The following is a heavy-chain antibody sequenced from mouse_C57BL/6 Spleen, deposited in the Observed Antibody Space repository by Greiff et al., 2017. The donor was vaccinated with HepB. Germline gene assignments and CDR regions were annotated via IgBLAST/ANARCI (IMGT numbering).Heavy chain of an antibody. CDR2: ISSGSSTI. Sequence: EVQLVESGGGLVKPGGSLKLSCAASGFTFSDYGMHWVRQAPEKGLEWVAYISSGSSTIYYADTVKGRFTISRDNAKNTLFLQMTSLRSEDTAMYYCAIYYYGSSPRAMDYWGQGTSVTVSS. J-gene: IGHJ4*01. D-gene: IGHD1-1*01. CDR1: GFTFSDYG. V-gene: IGHV5-17*01. CDR3: AIYYYGSSPRAMDY.